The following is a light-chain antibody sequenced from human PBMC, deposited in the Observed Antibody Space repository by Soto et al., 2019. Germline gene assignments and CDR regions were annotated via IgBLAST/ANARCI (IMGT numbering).Light chain of an antibody. J-gene: IGKJ5*01. CDR3: QQYGGSPRIT. CDR2: GAS. V-gene: IGKV3-20*01. CDR1: ERLSSVY. Sequence: EIVLTQSPGTLSLTPGERATLSCRASERLSSVYLAWYQQRPGQPPRLLIYGASNRATGIPDRFSGSGSGTDFTLIINRLEPEDVAIYYCQQYGGSPRITFGQGRRLENK.